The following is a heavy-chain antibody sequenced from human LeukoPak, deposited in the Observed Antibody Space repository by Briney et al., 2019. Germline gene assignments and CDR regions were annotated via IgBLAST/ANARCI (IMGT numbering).Heavy chain of an antibody. Sequence: SETLSLTCTVSGGSISSYYWSWIRQPPGKGLEWIGRIYTSGSTNYNPSLKSRVTMSVDTSRNQFSLKLSSVTAADTAVYYCARVPTVSTLDYWGQGTLVTVSS. V-gene: IGHV4-4*07. CDR2: IYTSGST. CDR3: ARVPTVSTLDY. D-gene: IGHD4-17*01. CDR1: GGSISSYY. J-gene: IGHJ4*02.